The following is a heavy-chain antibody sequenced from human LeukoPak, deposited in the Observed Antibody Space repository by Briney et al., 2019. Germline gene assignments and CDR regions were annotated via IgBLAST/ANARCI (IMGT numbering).Heavy chain of an antibody. D-gene: IGHD3-22*01. J-gene: IGHJ4*02. Sequence: GGSLRLSCAASGFRFDDYGMTWVRQAPGKGLEWVSGINWSGDRTAYADSVKGRLTISRDNAKNSLYLQINSLRAEDTALYYCARAEYFHSSGYYYNALLDYWGQGILVTVSS. CDR2: INWSGDRT. CDR3: ARAEYFHSSGYYYNALLDY. CDR1: GFRFDDYG. V-gene: IGHV3-20*04.